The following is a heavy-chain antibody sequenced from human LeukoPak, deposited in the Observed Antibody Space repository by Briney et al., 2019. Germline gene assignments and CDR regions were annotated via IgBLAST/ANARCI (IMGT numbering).Heavy chain of an antibody. CDR2: ISSNGGST. V-gene: IGHV3-64*01. J-gene: IGHJ6*02. CDR1: GFTFSSYA. D-gene: IGHD6-13*01. CDR3: ARESRVYYYGMDV. Sequence: PGGSLRLSCAASGFTFSSYAMHWVRQAPGKGLEYVSAISSNGGSTYYANSVKGRFTISRDNSKNTLYLQMGSLGAEDMAVYYCARESRVYYYGMDVWGQGTTVTVSS.